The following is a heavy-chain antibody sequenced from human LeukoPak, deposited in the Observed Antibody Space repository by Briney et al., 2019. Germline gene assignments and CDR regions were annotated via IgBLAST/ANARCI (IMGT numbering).Heavy chain of an antibody. CDR1: GFTFSSYA. D-gene: IGHD3-10*01. CDR2: ISGSGTGT. Sequence: GGSLRLSCAASGFTFSSYAMSWVRQAPGKGLEWVSAISGSGTGTYYTDSVKGRFTISRDNSKNTLYLQMNSLRDDDTAVYYCTKGPRDGSLDYWGQGTLVTVSS. J-gene: IGHJ4*02. CDR3: TKGPRDGSLDY. V-gene: IGHV3-23*01.